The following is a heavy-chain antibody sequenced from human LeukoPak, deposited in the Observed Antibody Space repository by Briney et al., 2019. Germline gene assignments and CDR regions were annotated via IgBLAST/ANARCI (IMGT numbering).Heavy chain of an antibody. CDR2: ISAYNGNT. Sequence: GASVKVSCKASGYTFTSYGISRVRQAPGQGLEWMGWISAYNGNTNYAQKLQGRVTMTTDTSTSTAYMELRSLRSDDTAVYYCARSYCSGGSCYLSYFDYWGQGTLVTVSS. D-gene: IGHD2-15*01. J-gene: IGHJ4*02. V-gene: IGHV1-18*01. CDR1: GYTFTSYG. CDR3: ARSYCSGGSCYLSYFDY.